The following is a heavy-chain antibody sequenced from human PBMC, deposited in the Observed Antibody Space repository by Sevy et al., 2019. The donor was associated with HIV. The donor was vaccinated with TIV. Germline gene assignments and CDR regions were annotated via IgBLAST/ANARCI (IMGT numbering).Heavy chain of an antibody. J-gene: IGHJ4*02. Sequence: ASVKVSCKASGYTFTGYYMHWVRQTPGQGLEWVGWINTLSGGTNYAQKFQGRATMTRDTSISTAYMEVTRLRSDDTAGFYCARGFSGYDLFPSGFDYWGQGTLITVSS. CDR1: GYTFTGYY. CDR2: INTLSGGT. CDR3: ARGFSGYDLFPSGFDY. D-gene: IGHD5-12*01. V-gene: IGHV1-2*02.